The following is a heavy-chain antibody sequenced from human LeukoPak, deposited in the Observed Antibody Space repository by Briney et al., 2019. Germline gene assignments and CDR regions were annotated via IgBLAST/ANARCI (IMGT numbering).Heavy chain of an antibody. CDR1: GSITSGSYY. CDR2: IYVSGST. V-gene: IGHV4-61*02. CDR3: AREGQQLVPPLDY. Sequence: NPSETLSLTCSVSGSITSGSYYWTWIRQPAGKGLEWIGRIYVSGSTNYNPSLESRVAISVDTLKNQFSLKLTSLTAADTAVYYCAREGQQLVPPLDYWGQGTLVTVSS. J-gene: IGHJ4*02. D-gene: IGHD6-6*01.